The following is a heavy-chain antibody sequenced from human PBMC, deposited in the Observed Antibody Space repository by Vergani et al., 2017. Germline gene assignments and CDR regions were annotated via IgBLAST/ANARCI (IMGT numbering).Heavy chain of an antibody. CDR3: ARDQKRYSYGQYGMDV. CDR2: ISSSSSYI. V-gene: IGHV3-21*01. Sequence: EVQLVETGGGLIQPGGSLRLSCAASGFTVSSNYMSWVRQAPGKGLEWVSSISSSSSYIYYADSVKGRFTISRDNAKNSLYLQMNSLRAEDTAVYYCARDQKRYSYGQYGMDVWGQGTTVTVSS. D-gene: IGHD5-18*01. J-gene: IGHJ6*02. CDR1: GFTVSSNY.